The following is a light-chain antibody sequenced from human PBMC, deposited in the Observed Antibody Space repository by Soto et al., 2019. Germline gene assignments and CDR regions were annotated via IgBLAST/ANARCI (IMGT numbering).Light chain of an antibody. Sequence: QLVLTQSSSASASLGSSVKLTCTLSSGHSTSIIAWHQQQPGKAPRYLMTLEGSGKYKKGSGAPDRFSGSSSGADRYLTISSLQFGDEADYYSDTWDSDTRVFGGGTKLTVL. CDR2: LEGSGKY. J-gene: IGLJ3*02. CDR3: DTWDSDTRV. CDR1: SGHSTSI. V-gene: IGLV4-60*02.